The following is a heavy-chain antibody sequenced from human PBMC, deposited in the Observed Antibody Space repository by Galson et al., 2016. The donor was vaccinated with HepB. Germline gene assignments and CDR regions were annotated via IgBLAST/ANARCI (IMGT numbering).Heavy chain of an antibody. CDR2: ISSTTTYI. D-gene: IGHD3/OR15-3a*01. CDR1: GFTFSSYS. V-gene: IGHV3-21*01. Sequence: SLRLSCAASGFTFSSYSMNWVRQAPGKGLEWVSSISSTTTYICYADSVKGRFTISRDNAKNSVYLQMNSLRAEDTAVYYCANSLMISTSQGRGSTWGQGTLVTVSS. CDR3: ANSLMISTSQGRGST. J-gene: IGHJ4*02.